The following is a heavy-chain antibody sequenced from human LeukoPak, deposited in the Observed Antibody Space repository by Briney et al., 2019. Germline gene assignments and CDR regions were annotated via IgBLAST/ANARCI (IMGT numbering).Heavy chain of an antibody. V-gene: IGHV4-34*01. D-gene: IGHD1-14*01. CDR2: INHSGST. CDR1: GGSFSGYY. J-gene: IGHJ5*02. CDR3: ARNNGPVLEP. Sequence: PSETLSLTCAVYGGSFSGYYWSWIRQPPGKGLEWIGEINHSGSTNYNPSLKSRVTISVDTSKNQFSLKLSSVTAADTAVYYCARNNGPVLEPWGQGSLVTVSS.